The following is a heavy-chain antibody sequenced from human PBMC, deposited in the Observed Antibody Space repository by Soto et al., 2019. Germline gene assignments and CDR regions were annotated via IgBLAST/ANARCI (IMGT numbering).Heavy chain of an antibody. V-gene: IGHV1-46*01. CDR3: ARDPGSGSYYYYGMDV. J-gene: IGHJ6*02. Sequence: ASVKVSCKASGYTFTSYYMHWVRQAPGQGLEWMGIINPSGGSTSYARKFQGRVTMTRDTSTSTVYMELSSLRSEDTAVYYCARDPGSGSYYYYGMDVWGQGTTVTVSS. D-gene: IGHD1-26*01. CDR2: INPSGGST. CDR1: GYTFTSYY.